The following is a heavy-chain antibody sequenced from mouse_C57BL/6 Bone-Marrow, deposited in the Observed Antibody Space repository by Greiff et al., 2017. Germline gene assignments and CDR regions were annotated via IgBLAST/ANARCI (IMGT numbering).Heavy chain of an antibody. D-gene: IGHD2-2*01. V-gene: IGHV5-4*01. J-gene: IGHJ2*01. CDR2: LSDGGSYT. Sequence: EVQGVESGGGLVKPGGSLKLSCAASGFTFSSYAMSWVRQTPEKRLEWVATLSDGGSYTYYPDNVKGRFTISRDNAKNNLYLQMSHLKSEDTAMYYCARNRLRRGFYYFDYWGQGTTRTVSS. CDR1: GFTFSSYA. CDR3: ARNRLRRGFYYFDY.